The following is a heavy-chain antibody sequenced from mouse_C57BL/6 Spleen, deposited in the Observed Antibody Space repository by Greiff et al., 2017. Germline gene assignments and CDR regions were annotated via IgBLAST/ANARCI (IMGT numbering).Heavy chain of an antibody. CDR3: ARGPNFHPGMDY. J-gene: IGHJ4*01. Sequence: VQLQQSGAELAKPGASVKLSCKASGYTFTSYWMHWVKQRPGQGLEWIGYINPSSGYPKYNQKFKDKATLTADKSSSTAYMQMSSLTYEDSAVYYCARGPNFHPGMDYWGKGTSVTVSS. V-gene: IGHV1-7*01. CDR2: INPSSGYP. CDR1: GYTFTSYW.